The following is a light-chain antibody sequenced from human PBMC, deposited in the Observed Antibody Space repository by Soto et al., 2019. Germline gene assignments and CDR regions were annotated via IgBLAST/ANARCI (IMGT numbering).Light chain of an antibody. Sequence: DIQMTQSPSSLSASVGDRVTITCRASQGISNYLAWYQQKSGKVPKLLIYAASTLQSGVPSRFSGSGSGTXXXXXISSLQPEDVATYYCQKYNSAPLTFGGGTKVEIK. CDR1: QGISNY. CDR3: QKYNSAPLT. V-gene: IGKV1-27*01. J-gene: IGKJ4*01. CDR2: AAS.